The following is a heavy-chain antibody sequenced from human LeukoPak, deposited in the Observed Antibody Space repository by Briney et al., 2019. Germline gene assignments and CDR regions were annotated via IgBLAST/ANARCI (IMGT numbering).Heavy chain of an antibody. CDR3: AIDSGRSGYYPSDY. CDR2: INPNSGGT. V-gene: IGHV1-2*02. D-gene: IGHD3-3*01. J-gene: IGHJ4*02. Sequence: EASVKVSCKASGYTFTGYYMHWVRQAPGQGLEWMGWINPNSGGTNYAQKFQGRVTMTRDTSISTAYMELSRLRSDDTAVYYCAIDSGRSGYYPSDYWGRGTLVTVSS. CDR1: GYTFTGYY.